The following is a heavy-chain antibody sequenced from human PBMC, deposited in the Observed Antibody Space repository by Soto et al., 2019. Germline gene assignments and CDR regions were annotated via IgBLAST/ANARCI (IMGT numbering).Heavy chain of an antibody. J-gene: IGHJ4*02. CDR2: ISSSSSTI. CDR3: AREGLGIQLWSYFDC. V-gene: IGHV3-48*02. Sequence: EVQLVESGGGLVQPGGSLRLSCAASGFTFSSYSMNWVRQAPGKGLEWVSYISSSSSTIYYADSVKGRFTISRDNAKNSLYLQMNSLRDEDTALYYCAREGLGIQLWSYFDCWGQGTLVTVSS. D-gene: IGHD5-18*01. CDR1: GFTFSSYS.